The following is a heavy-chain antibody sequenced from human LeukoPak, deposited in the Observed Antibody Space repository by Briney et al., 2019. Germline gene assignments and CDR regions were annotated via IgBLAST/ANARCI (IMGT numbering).Heavy chain of an antibody. D-gene: IGHD3-22*01. CDR3: ARDPRVIVVPTLGNWFDP. CDR2: ISSDGSST. J-gene: IGHJ5*02. Sequence: GGSLRLSCAASGFTFSSYWMHWVRQAPGKGLVWVSRISSDGSSTSYADSVKGRFTISRDNAKNTLYLQMNSLRAEDTAVYYCARDPRVIVVPTLGNWFDPWGQGTLVTVSS. V-gene: IGHV3-74*01. CDR1: GFTFSSYW.